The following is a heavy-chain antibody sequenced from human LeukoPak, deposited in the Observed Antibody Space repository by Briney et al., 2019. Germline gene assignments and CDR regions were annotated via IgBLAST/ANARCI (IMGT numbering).Heavy chain of an antibody. V-gene: IGHV4-61*02. Sequence: PSETLSLTCTVSGGSISSGSYYWSWIRQPAGKGLEWIGRIYTSRSTNYNPSLKSRVTISVDTSKNQFSLKLSSVTAADTAVYYCARLPHYWGQGTLVTVSS. CDR2: IYTSRST. CDR1: GGSISSGSYY. J-gene: IGHJ4*02. CDR3: ARLPHY.